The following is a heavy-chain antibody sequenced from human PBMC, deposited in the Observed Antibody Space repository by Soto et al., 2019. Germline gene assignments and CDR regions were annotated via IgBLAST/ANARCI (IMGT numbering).Heavy chain of an antibody. CDR2: IIPIFGTP. Sequence: SVKVCCKASGDTLNSHFFYWVRQAPGQGLEWMGGIIPIFGTPNHAQKFQGRVTISEDKSTRTVYLELSSLTSDDTALYCRMRELEFTDGKISHLDYRAQAALVTV. CDR1: GDTLNSHF. CDR3: MRELEFTDGKISHLDY. J-gene: IGHJ4*02. V-gene: IGHV1-69*06. D-gene: IGHD2-8*01.